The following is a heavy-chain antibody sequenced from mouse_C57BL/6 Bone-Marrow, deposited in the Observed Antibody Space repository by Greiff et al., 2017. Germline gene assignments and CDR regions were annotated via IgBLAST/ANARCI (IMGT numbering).Heavy chain of an antibody. CDR2: INRDSGST. D-gene: IGHD2-4*01. CDR1: ESEFPSHA. V-gene: IGHV5-2*01. CDR3: ARHKGYDYDWFAY. Sequence: EVMLVESGGGLVQPGESLKLSCESTESEFPSHAMSWVRKTPEKRLELVASINRDSGSTYYPDTMERRFIISRDNTKKTLYLQMSSLRSEDTALYYCARHKGYDYDWFAYWGQGTRVTVSA. J-gene: IGHJ3*01.